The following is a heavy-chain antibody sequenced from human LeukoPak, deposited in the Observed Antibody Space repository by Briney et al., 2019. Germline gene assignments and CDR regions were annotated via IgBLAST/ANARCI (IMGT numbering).Heavy chain of an antibody. J-gene: IGHJ4*02. CDR3: ARNRLTDSSGWYFYYFDY. CDR2: IYHSGST. CDR1: GGSISSSNW. Sequence: SETLSLTCAVSGGSISSSNWWSWVRQPPGKGLEWIGEIYHSGSTNYNPSLKSRVTISVDKSKNQFSLKLSSVTAADTAVYYCARNRLTDSSGWYFYYFDYWGQGTLVTVSS. V-gene: IGHV4-4*02. D-gene: IGHD6-19*01.